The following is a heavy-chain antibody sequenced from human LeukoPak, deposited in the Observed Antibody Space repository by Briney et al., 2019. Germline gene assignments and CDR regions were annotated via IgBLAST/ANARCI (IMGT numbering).Heavy chain of an antibody. CDR3: ARDNPPGIVGATLAFDI. D-gene: IGHD1-26*01. CDR1: GGSISSGSYY. Sequence: SETLSLTCTVSGGSISSGSYYWSWIRQPPGKGLEWIGYIYYSGSTNYNPSLKSRVTISVDTSKNQFSLKLSSVTAADTAVYYCARDNPPGIVGATLAFDIWGQGTMVTVSS. J-gene: IGHJ3*02. CDR2: IYYSGST. V-gene: IGHV4-61*01.